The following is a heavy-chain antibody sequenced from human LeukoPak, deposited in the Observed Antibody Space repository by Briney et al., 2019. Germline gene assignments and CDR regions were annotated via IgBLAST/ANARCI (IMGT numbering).Heavy chain of an antibody. CDR2: THTSGST. J-gene: IGHJ4*02. D-gene: IGHD5-18*01. CDR3: ARGRWNTGMVSPYYFDY. CDR1: VGSISNYY. V-gene: IGHV4-4*07. Sequence: SETLSLTCTVSVGSISNYYWSWIRQPAGKGLEWLGRTHTSGSTKYNPSLQSRVTMSVDTSKNQFSLKLSSVTAADTAVYYCARGRWNTGMVSPYYFDYWGQGTLVTVSS.